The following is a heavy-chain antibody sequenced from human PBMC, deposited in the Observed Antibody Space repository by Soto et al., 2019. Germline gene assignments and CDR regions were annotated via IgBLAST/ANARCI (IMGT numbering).Heavy chain of an antibody. Sequence: XSVKVSGKACVYTFTRNGISCVRQAPGQGLEWMGWISAYNGNTNYAQKLQGRVTMTTDTSTSTAYMELRSLRSDDTAVYYCARVTPSYYYYGMDVWAQGTTFTVSS. V-gene: IGHV1-18*01. D-gene: IGHD2-15*01. CDR3: ARVTPSYYYYGMDV. J-gene: IGHJ6*02. CDR2: ISAYNGNT. CDR1: VYTFTRNG.